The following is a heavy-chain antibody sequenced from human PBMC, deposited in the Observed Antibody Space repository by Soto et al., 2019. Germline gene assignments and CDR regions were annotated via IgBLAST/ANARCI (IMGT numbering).Heavy chain of an antibody. D-gene: IGHD5-12*01. J-gene: IGHJ4*02. Sequence: PSETLSLTCTVSGGSISTNSYYWGWIRQPPGKGLEWIGSIFYSESPYYNPSLKSRVTISVGTSRNQFSLKLTSVIAADTAVYFCARRWLQSFAFDSWGLGTLVTVSS. CDR1: GGSISTNSYY. CDR2: IFYSESP. CDR3: ARRWLQSFAFDS. V-gene: IGHV4-39*01.